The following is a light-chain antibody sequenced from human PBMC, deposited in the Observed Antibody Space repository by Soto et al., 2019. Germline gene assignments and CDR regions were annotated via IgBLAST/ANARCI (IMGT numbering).Light chain of an antibody. Sequence: DIQMSQSPSSLSATVGDRVTITCRASQSISSYLNWYQQKPGKAPKLLIYAASSLQSGVPSRFSGSGSGTDFTLTISSLQPEDFATYYCQPSYSTLTWTFGQVANVDVK. J-gene: IGKJ1*01. CDR1: QSISSY. CDR2: AAS. CDR3: QPSYSTLTWT. V-gene: IGKV1-39*01.